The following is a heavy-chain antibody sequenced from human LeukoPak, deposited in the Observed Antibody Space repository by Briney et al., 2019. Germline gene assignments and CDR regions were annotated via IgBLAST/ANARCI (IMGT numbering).Heavy chain of an antibody. Sequence: SETLSLTCTVSGGSLSTSYWSWIRQPPGKRLEYIGCIYYSGRTSYTSSLKSRVTISVDTSKNQFSLRLSSVTAADTAVYYCARGYCIGGTCYYDAFDIWGQGTMVTVSS. D-gene: IGHD2-15*01. CDR2: IYYSGRT. CDR3: ARGYCIGGTCYYDAFDI. CDR1: GGSLSTSY. V-gene: IGHV4-59*01. J-gene: IGHJ3*02.